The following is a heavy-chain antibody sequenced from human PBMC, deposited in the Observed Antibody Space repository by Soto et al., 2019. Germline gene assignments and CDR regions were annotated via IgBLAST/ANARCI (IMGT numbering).Heavy chain of an antibody. CDR3: ATYPQTYSRSWYAPLDY. J-gene: IGHJ4*02. V-gene: IGHV1-69*02. CDR1: GGTFSSYT. CDR2: IIPILGIA. D-gene: IGHD6-13*01. Sequence: QVQLVQSGAEVKKPGSSVKVSCKASGGTFSSYTISWVRQAPGQGLEWMGRIIPILGIANYAQKFQGRVTITAXXPXSXXYMELSSLRSEDTAVYYCATYPQTYSRSWYAPLDYWGQGTLVTVSS.